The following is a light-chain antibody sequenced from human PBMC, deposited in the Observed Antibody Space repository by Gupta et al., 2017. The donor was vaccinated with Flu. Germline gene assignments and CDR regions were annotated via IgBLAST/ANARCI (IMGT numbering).Light chain of an antibody. CDR1: QSVNSNY. CDR2: DAS. V-gene: IGKV3-20*01. CDR3: QQYYKSPGT. J-gene: IGKJ1*01. Sequence: EIVLTQSPDTVSLSPGERATLSCRASQSVNSNYLAWYQQKPGQAPRLLIYDASSRATGVPDRFSGSGSGTEFTLTISRREPEDFAVYCCQQYYKSPGTFGQGTKVEVK.